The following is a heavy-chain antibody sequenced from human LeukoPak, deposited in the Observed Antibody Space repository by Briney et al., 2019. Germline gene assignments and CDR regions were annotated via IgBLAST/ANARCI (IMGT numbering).Heavy chain of an antibody. CDR2: ISSSGATI. J-gene: IGHJ4*02. CDR1: GFTFSDYY. V-gene: IGHV3-11*01. Sequence: GGSLRLSCAASGFTFSDYYMSWIRQAPGEGLEWVSYISSSGATIYYADSVKGRFTISRDNAKNSLYLQMNSLRAEDTAVYYCAREVVVPGAPYYFDYWGQGNLVTVSS. CDR3: AREVVVPGAPYYFDY. D-gene: IGHD2-2*01.